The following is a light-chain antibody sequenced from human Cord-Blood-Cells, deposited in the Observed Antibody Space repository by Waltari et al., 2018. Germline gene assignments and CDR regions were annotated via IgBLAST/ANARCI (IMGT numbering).Light chain of an antibody. J-gene: IGLJ3*02. CDR3: CSYAGSYTWV. V-gene: IGLV2-11*01. Sequence: QSALTQPRSVSGSPGQSVTISCTGTSSDVGGYNYVFWYQQHPGKAPKLMIYDVSKWPSGVPDRFSGSKSGNTASLTISGLQAEDEADYYCCSYAGSYTWVFGGGTKLTVL. CDR1: SSDVGGYNY. CDR2: DVS.